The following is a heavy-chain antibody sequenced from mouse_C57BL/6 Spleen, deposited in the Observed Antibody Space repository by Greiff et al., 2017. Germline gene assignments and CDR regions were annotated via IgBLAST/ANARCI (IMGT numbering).Heavy chain of an antibody. V-gene: IGHV1-54*01. D-gene: IGHD1-1*02. CDR3: ARGGSYAMYY. J-gene: IGHJ4*01. CDR2: INPGSGGT. Sequence: VKLMESGAELVRPGTSVKVSCKASGYAFTNYLIEWVKQRPGQGLEWIGVINPGSGGTNYNEKFKGKATLTADKSSSTAYMQLSSLTSEDSAVYFCARGGSYAMYYWGQGTSVTVSS. CDR1: GYAFTNYL.